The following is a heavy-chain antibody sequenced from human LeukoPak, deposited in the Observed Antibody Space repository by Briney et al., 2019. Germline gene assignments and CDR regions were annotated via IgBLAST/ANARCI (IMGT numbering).Heavy chain of an antibody. CDR3: ARDVGYIDY. Sequence: PGGSLRLSGAASGFTFSDYYMSWIRQAPGKGLEWVSYISSSSSYTNYADSVKGRFTISRDNAKNSLYLQMNSLRAEDTAVYYCARDVGYIDYWGQGTLVTVSS. J-gene: IGHJ4*02. V-gene: IGHV3-11*06. CDR2: ISSSSSYT. D-gene: IGHD3-22*01. CDR1: GFTFSDYY.